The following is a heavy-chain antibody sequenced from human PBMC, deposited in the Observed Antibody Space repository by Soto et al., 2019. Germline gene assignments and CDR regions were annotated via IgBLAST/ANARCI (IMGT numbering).Heavy chain of an antibody. CDR1: GGSFSGYY. CDR2: INHSGST. D-gene: IGHD2-2*02. J-gene: IGHJ6*02. V-gene: IGHV4-34*01. CDR3: ARVGGIYCSSTSCYTRNYYYYGMDV. Sequence: QVQLQRWGAGLLKPSETLSLTCAVYGGSFSGYYWSWIRQPPGKGLEWIGEINHSGSTNYNPSLKSRVTISVDTSKNQFSLKLSSVTAADTAVYYCARVGGIYCSSTSCYTRNYYYYGMDVWGQGTTVTVSS.